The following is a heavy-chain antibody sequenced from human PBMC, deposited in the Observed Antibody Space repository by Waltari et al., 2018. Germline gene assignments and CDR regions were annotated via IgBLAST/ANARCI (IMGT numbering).Heavy chain of an antibody. J-gene: IGHJ4*02. CDR1: GGSISSSSYY. V-gene: IGHV4-39*07. Sequence: QLQLQESGPGLVKPSETLSLTCTVSGGSISSSSYYWGWIRQPPGKGLEWIGSIYYSGSTYYNPSLKSRVTISVDTSKNQFSLKLSSVTAADTAVYYCARDRYSYGQDYWGQGTLVTVSS. CDR2: IYYSGST. D-gene: IGHD5-18*01. CDR3: ARDRYSYGQDY.